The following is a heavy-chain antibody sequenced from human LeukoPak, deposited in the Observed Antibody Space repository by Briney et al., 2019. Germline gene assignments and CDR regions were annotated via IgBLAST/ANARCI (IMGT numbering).Heavy chain of an antibody. D-gene: IGHD2-8*01. J-gene: IGHJ4*02. V-gene: IGHV4-39*07. CDR3: AGKYCTNGVCWGDY. CDR2: IYHSGST. Sequence: SSETLSLTCTVSGGSISSSSYYWDWIRQPPGKGLEWIGSIYHSGSTYYNPSLKSRVTISVDTSKNQFSLKLSSVTAADTAVYYCAGKYCTNGVCWGDYWGQGTLVTVSS. CDR1: GGSISSSSYY.